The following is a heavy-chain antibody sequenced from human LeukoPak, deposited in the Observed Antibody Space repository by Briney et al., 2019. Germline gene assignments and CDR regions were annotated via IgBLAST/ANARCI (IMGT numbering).Heavy chain of an antibody. CDR2: IGGGGRDT. CDR3: AKNRGANYYNYYMDV. V-gene: IGHV3-23*01. D-gene: IGHD4/OR15-4a*01. CDR1: GFTFSTYA. J-gene: IGHJ6*03. Sequence: GGSLRLSCAASGFTFSTYAMSWVRQAPGKGLEWLSTIGGGGRDTSYADSAKGRFTVSRDNSKNTLYLQMSSLRAEDTAVYFCAKNRGANYYNYYMDVWGKGTTVTVSS.